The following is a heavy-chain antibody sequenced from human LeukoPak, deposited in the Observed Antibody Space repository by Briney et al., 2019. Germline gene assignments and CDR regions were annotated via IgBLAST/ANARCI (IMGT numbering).Heavy chain of an antibody. D-gene: IGHD5-12*01. J-gene: IGHJ4*02. CDR2: INQDGSAK. CDR1: GYSFAAYW. CDR3: ARDSGYNAFDY. V-gene: IGHV3-7*05. Sequence: GESLKISCKGSGYSFAAYWIGWVRQAPGRGLEWLANINQDGSAKTCVDSVKGRFTISRDNAKNSLYLQMNSLRAEDTAMYYCARDSGYNAFDYWGQGTLVTVSS.